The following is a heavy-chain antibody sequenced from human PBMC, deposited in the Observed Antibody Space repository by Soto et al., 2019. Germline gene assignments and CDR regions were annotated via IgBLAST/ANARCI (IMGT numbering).Heavy chain of an antibody. CDR1: GFTFSAYA. V-gene: IGHV3-23*01. Sequence: GGSLRLSCAASGFTFSAYAMSWVRQAPGKWLEWVLGIGGSGGDTSYGDSVKGRFTISRDNSKNTLYLQLNSLRAEDTAVYYCAKRGAYDSSGYYDAFASWGQGXMVTV. D-gene: IGHD3-22*01. J-gene: IGHJ3*02. CDR3: AKRGAYDSSGYYDAFAS. CDR2: IGGSGGDT.